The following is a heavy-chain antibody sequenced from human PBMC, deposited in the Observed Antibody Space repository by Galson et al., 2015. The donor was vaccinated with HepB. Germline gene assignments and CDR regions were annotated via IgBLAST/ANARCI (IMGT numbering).Heavy chain of an antibody. CDR1: GFTFSSYA. CDR2: ISGSGGGT. CDR3: ARDRSGYFQH. V-gene: IGHV3-23*01. J-gene: IGHJ1*01. D-gene: IGHD3-10*01. Sequence: SLRLSCAASGFTFSSYAMSWVRQAPGKGLEWVSAISGSGGGTSYADSVKGRFTISRDNSKNTLYLQMNSLRAEDTAVYYCARDRSGYFQHWGQGTLVTVSS.